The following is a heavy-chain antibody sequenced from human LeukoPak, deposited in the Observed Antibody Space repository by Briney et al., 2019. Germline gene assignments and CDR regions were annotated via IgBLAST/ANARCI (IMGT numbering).Heavy chain of an antibody. CDR1: GFTFSSYG. Sequence: PGGSLRLSCAASGFTFSSYGMHWVRQAPGKGLEWVAVISYDGSNKYYADSVKGRFTISRDNSKNTLYLLMNSLRAEDTAVYYCAKTFYSYYGMDVWGQGTTVTVSS. D-gene: IGHD4-11*01. CDR2: ISYDGSNK. V-gene: IGHV3-30*18. CDR3: AKTFYSYYGMDV. J-gene: IGHJ6*02.